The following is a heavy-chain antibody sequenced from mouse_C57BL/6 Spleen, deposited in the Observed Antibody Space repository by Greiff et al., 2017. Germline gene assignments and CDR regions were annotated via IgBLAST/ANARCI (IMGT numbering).Heavy chain of an antibody. Sequence: VQLQQPGAELVMPGASVKLSCKASGYTFTSYWMHWVKQRPGQGLEWIGEIDPSDSYTNYNQKFKGQSTLTVDKSASTAYMQISSLSSEDSAVYYFARFITTVVAHDYWGQGTTLTVSS. D-gene: IGHD1-1*01. CDR1: GYTFTSYW. CDR3: ARFITTVVAHDY. V-gene: IGHV1-69*01. J-gene: IGHJ2*01. CDR2: IDPSDSYT.